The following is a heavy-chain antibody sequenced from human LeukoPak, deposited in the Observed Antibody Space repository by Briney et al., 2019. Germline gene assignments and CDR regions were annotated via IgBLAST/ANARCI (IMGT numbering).Heavy chain of an antibody. CDR2: INHSGST. V-gene: IGHV4-39*07. J-gene: IGHJ4*02. CDR1: GGSISSGGYY. Sequence: PSETLSLTCTVSGGSISSGGYYWSWIRQPPGKGLEWIGEINHSGSTNYNPSLKSRDTISVDTSKNQFSLKLSSVTAADTAVYYCARGRAREFDYWGQGTLVTVSS. D-gene: IGHD6-6*01. CDR3: ARGRAREFDY.